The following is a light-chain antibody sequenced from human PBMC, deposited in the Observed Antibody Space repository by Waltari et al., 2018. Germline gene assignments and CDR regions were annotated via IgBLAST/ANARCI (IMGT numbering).Light chain of an antibody. CDR1: TLGDKY. V-gene: IGLV3-1*01. Sequence: SYELTQPPSVSVSPGQTASITCSGDTLGDKYARWYQQKPGQSPVLVIYQDSKRPSGIPERFSGSNSGNTATLTISGTQAMDEADYYCQAWDSGTGVVFGGGTKLTVL. J-gene: IGLJ2*01. CDR3: QAWDSGTGVV. CDR2: QDS.